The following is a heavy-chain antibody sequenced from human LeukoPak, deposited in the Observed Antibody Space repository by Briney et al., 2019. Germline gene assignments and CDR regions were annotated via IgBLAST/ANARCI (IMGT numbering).Heavy chain of an antibody. CDR3: ARDHAAAGTGFDY. V-gene: IGHV3-21*01. D-gene: IGHD6-13*01. CDR2: ISSSSSYI. CDR1: GFTFSSYS. J-gene: IGHJ4*02. Sequence: GGSLRLSCAASGFTFSSYSMNWVRQAPGKGLEWVSSISSSSSYIYYADSVKGRFTISRDNAKNSLYLQMNSLRAEDTAVYYCARDHAAAGTGFDYWGQGTLVTVSS.